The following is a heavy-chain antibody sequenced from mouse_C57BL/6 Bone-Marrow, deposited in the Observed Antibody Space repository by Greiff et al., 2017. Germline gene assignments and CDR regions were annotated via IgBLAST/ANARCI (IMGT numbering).Heavy chain of an antibody. CDR2: ISNGGGST. D-gene: IGHD1-1*01. CDR3: ASYYYDSPYFDV. Sequence: EVQLVESGGGLVQPGGSLKLSCAASGFTFSDYYMYWVRQTPEKRLEWVAYISNGGGSTYYPDTVKGRFTISRDNAKNTLYLHMSRLKSEDTAMYYCASYYYDSPYFDVWGTGTTVTVSS. J-gene: IGHJ1*03. V-gene: IGHV5-12*01. CDR1: GFTFSDYY.